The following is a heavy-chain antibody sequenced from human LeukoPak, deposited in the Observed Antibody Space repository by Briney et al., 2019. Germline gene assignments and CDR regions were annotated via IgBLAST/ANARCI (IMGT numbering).Heavy chain of an antibody. Sequence: SVKVSCKASGGTFSSYAISWVRQAPGQGLEWMGGIIPIFGTANYAQKFQGRVTITTDESTSTADMELSSLRSEDTAVYYCASSITGTTWYNWFDPWGQGTLVTVSS. CDR2: IIPIFGTA. CDR3: ASSITGTTWYNWFDP. CDR1: GGTFSSYA. D-gene: IGHD1-7*01. J-gene: IGHJ5*02. V-gene: IGHV1-69*05.